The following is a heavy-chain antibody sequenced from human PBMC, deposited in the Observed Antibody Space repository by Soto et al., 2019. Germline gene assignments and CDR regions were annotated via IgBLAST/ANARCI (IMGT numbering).Heavy chain of an antibody. CDR2: ISGSGGST. D-gene: IGHD3-9*01. J-gene: IGHJ4*02. CDR1: GFTFSSYA. CDR3: AKDYFGGRPYYDILTGYYNSPNNY. Sequence: GSLRLSCAASGFTFSSYAMSWVRQAPGKGLEWVSAISGSGGSTYYADSVKGRFTISRDNSKNTLYLQMNGLRAEDTAVYYCAKDYFGGRPYYDILTGYYNSPNNYWGQG. V-gene: IGHV3-23*01.